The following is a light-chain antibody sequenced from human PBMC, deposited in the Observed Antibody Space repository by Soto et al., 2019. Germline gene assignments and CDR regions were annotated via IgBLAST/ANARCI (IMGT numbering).Light chain of an antibody. J-gene: IGKJ4*01. CDR3: QQLSRYPLT. CDR1: QALSNY. CDR2: SAS. Sequence: DGQLPQYPSFLSASVGDTVTITCRASQALSNYLAWYQQKPGKAPDLLIYSASTLQSGVPSRFSGSGSETEFSLTIRALQPEDFATYYCQQLSRYPLTFGGGTKVDI. V-gene: IGKV1-9*01.